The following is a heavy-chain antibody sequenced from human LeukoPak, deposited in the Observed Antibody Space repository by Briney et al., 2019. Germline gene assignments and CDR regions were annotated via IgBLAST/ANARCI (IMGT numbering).Heavy chain of an antibody. CDR1: GFTFTDYY. V-gene: IGHV3-11*01. J-gene: IGHJ6*03. Sequence: PGGSLRLSCAASGFTFTDYYMTWIRRAPGKGLEWVSYIDTRNKPIYYADSVRGQFTISRDNAKDSLYLQLHSLRVEDTAVYYCARGTNLRFPLHMDVWGKGTTVTVSS. CDR2: IDTRNKPI. CDR3: ARGTNLRFPLHMDV. D-gene: IGHD3-3*01.